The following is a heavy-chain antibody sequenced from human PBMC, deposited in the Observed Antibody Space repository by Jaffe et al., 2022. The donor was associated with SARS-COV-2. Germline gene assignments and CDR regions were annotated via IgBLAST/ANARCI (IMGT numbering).Heavy chain of an antibody. J-gene: IGHJ2*01. V-gene: IGHV3-33*01. CDR1: GFTFSSYG. D-gene: IGHD6-6*01. CDR3: STVRGSSSAHWYFDF. CDR2: ISYDGSYK. Sequence: QVQLVESGGGAVQPGRSLRLSCAASGFTFSSYGMHWVRQAPGKGLEWVAIISYDGSYKYHADYVKGRFTVSRDNSKNIVNLQMNSLRVEDTAVYYCSTVRGSSSAHWYFDFWGRGTLVTVSS.